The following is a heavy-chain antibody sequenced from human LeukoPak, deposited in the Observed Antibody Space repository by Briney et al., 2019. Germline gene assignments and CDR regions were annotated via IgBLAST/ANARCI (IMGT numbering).Heavy chain of an antibody. CDR2: ISAYNGNT. D-gene: IGHD6-19*01. V-gene: IGHV1-18*01. Sequence: ASVKVSCKASGYTFTSYGISWVRQAPGQGLEWMGWISAYNGNTNDAQKLQGRVTMTTDTSTRTAYMELRSLRSDDTAVYYCARGGRIAVAGPKGGSDYWGQGTLVTVSS. CDR3: ARGGRIAVAGPKGGSDY. CDR1: GYTFTSYG. J-gene: IGHJ4*02.